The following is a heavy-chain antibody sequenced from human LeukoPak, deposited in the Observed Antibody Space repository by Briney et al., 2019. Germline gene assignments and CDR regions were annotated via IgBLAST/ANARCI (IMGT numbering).Heavy chain of an antibody. J-gene: IGHJ4*02. CDR2: ISSSSSYI. CDR1: GFTFSSYS. D-gene: IGHD6-6*01. Sequence: PGGSLRLSCAASGFTFSSYSMKWVRQAPGKGLEWVSSISSSSSYIYYADSVKGRFTISRDNAKNSLYLQMNSLRAEDTAVYYCARVAEVAARPFDYWGQGTLVTVSS. CDR3: ARVAEVAARPFDY. V-gene: IGHV3-21*01.